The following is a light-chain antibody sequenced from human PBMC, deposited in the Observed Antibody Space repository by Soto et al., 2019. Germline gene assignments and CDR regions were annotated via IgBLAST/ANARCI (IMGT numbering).Light chain of an antibody. CDR3: QAYDSSLSGYV. CDR2: GNS. CDR1: SSNIGAGYD. V-gene: IGLV1-40*01. Sequence: QSVLTQPPSVSGAPGQRVTISCTGSSSNIGAGYDVHWYQQLPGTAPKLLIYGNSNRPSGFPDRFSGSKSCTSASLAITGIQAEDEADYYCQAYDSSLSGYVFGTGTKLTVL. J-gene: IGLJ1*01.